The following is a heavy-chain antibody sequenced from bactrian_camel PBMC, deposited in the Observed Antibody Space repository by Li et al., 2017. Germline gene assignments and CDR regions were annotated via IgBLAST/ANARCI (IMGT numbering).Heavy chain of an antibody. CDR3: AIPTGEGWPFGY. CDR2: ISSDGSMT. V-gene: IGHV3-2*01. J-gene: IGHJ6*01. Sequence: HVQLVESGGGLVQPGGSLRLSCAASGFPFSLYTMTWVRQARGKGLEWVSSISSDGSMTYYGDSVKGRFTVSRDNDKNVVYLEILDLKSGDTALYYCAIPTGEGWPFGYWGQGTQVTVS. D-gene: IGHD5*01. CDR1: GFPFSLYT.